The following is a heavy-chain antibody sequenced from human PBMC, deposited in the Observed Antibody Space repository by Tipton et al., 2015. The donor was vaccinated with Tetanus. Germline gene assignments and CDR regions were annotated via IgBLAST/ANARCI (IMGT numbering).Heavy chain of an antibody. Sequence: TLSLTCSVSGGSISNYYWNWIRQPAGKGLEWIGRICVTDVTNHSPALQSQVTMSIDRAKNQIYLTLTSVTVADAAMYYCAREDVYYRDGRGFYAFDVWGRGTMVAVSS. V-gene: IGHV4-4*07. D-gene: IGHD4-17*01. CDR1: GGSISNYY. CDR3: AREDVYYRDGRGFYAFDV. CDR2: ICVTDVT. J-gene: IGHJ3*01.